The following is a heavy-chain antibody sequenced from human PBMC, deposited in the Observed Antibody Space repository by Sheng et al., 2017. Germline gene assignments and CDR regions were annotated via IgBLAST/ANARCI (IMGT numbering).Heavy chain of an antibody. D-gene: IGHD3-3*01. CDR2: ISGSGGMT. CDR1: GFTFDIYA. V-gene: IGHV3-23*01. J-gene: IGHJ6*02. CDR3: AKDQTRERITIFEDAMDV. Sequence: EVQLLESGGGLVQPGGSLRLSCAASGFTFDIYAMNWVRRAPGKGLEWVSVISGSGGMTHYADSVKGRFTISRDNSQATLYLQMDSLRAEDSAVYYCAKDQTRERITIFEDAMDVWGQGTT.